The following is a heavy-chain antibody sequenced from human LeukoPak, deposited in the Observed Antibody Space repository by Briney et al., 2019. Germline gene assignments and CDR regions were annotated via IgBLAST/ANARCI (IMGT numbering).Heavy chain of an antibody. V-gene: IGHV4-34*01. Sequence: SETLSLTCAVYGGSFSGYYWSWIRQPPGKGLEWIGEINHSGSTNYNPSLKSRVTISVDTSKNQFSLKLSSVTAADTAVYYCARRRAGGSYYYYYGMDVWGQGTTVTVSS. J-gene: IGHJ6*02. D-gene: IGHD1-26*01. CDR2: INHSGST. CDR1: GGSFSGYY. CDR3: ARRRAGGSYYYYYGMDV.